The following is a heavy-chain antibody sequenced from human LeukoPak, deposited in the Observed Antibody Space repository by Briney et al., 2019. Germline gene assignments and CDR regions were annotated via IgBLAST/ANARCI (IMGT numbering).Heavy chain of an antibody. CDR1: GFTFSSFT. CDR2: ISGSGGST. D-gene: IGHD5-18*01. V-gene: IGHV3-23*01. Sequence: PGGSLRLSCAASGFTFSSFTLSWVRQAPGKGLEWVSAISGSGGSTYYADSVKGRFTISRDNSKNTLYLQMTSLRAEDTAVYYCARSYGYGVDAFDIWGQGTMVTVSS. J-gene: IGHJ3*02. CDR3: ARSYGYGVDAFDI.